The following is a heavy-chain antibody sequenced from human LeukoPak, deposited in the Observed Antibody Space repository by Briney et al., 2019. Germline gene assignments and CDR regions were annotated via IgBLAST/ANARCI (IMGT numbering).Heavy chain of an antibody. Sequence: SETLSLTCTVSGGSISSSSYYWGWIRQPPGKGLEWIGSIYYSGSTYYNPSLKSRVTISVDTSKNQFSLKLSSVTAADTAVYYCASYFYRGYYFDYWGQGTLVTVSS. J-gene: IGHJ4*02. V-gene: IGHV4-39*07. CDR3: ASYFYRGYYFDY. CDR2: IYYSGST. CDR1: GGSISSSSYY. D-gene: IGHD1-26*01.